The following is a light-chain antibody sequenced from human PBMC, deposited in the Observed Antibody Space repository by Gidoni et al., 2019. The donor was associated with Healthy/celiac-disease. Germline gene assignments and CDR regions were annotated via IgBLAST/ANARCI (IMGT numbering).Light chain of an antibody. CDR1: QSVSSN. Sequence: EIVMTQSPATLSVSPVERATLSCRASQSVSSNLAWYQQKPGQAPRLLIYGASTSATGIPARFSGSGSGTEFTLTISSLQSEDFAVYYCQQYNNWPPSWTFGQGTKVEIK. V-gene: IGKV3-15*01. J-gene: IGKJ1*01. CDR3: QQYNNWPPSWT. CDR2: GAS.